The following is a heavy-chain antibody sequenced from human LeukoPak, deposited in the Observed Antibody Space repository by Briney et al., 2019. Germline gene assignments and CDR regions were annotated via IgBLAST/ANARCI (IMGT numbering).Heavy chain of an antibody. CDR3: ARDDGITIFGVVGWDY. D-gene: IGHD3-3*01. J-gene: IGHJ4*02. Sequence: GGSLRLSCAASGFTFSSYAMSWVRQAPGKGLEWVSAISGSGGSTYYADSVKGRFTISRDNSKNTLYLQMNSLRAEDTAVYYCARDDGITIFGVVGWDYWGQGTLVTVSS. CDR2: ISGSGGST. CDR1: GFTFSSYA. V-gene: IGHV3-23*01.